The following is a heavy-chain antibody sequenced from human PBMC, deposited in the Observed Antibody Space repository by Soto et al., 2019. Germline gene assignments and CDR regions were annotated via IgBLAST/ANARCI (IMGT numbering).Heavy chain of an antibody. Sequence: GASVKVSCKASGYTFTSYGISWVRQAPGQGLEWMGWISAYNGNTNYAQKLQGRVTMTTDTSTSTAYMELRSLRSDDTAVYYCARDYYGLGRYDSALVLLDPCGQGSLV. CDR2: ISAYNGNT. CDR1: GYTFTSYG. CDR3: ARDYYGLGRYDSALVLLDP. V-gene: IGHV1-18*04. D-gene: IGHD3-10*01. J-gene: IGHJ5*02.